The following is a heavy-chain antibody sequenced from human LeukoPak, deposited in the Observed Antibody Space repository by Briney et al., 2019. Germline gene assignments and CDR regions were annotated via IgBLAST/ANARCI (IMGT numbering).Heavy chain of an antibody. CDR1: GGSFSGYY. V-gene: IGHV4-34*01. CDR3: ASNAGGGGSCYSGLCWFDP. D-gene: IGHD2-15*01. Sequence: SETLSLTCAVYGGSFSGYYWSWVRQPPGKGLEWIGEINHSGSTNYNPSLKSRVTISVDTSKNQFSLKLSSVTAADTAVYYCASNAGGGGSCYSGLCWFDPWGQGTLVTVSS. CDR2: INHSGST. J-gene: IGHJ5*02.